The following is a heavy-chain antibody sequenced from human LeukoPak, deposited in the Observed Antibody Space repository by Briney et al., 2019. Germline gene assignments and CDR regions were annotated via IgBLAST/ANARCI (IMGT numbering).Heavy chain of an antibody. D-gene: IGHD2-15*01. J-gene: IGHJ4*02. CDR3: ARKGILPFDY. CDR1: GSPISSGGYY. V-gene: IGHV4-31*03. CDR2: NYYSGST. Sequence: SQTLSLTCTVSGSPISSGGYYWSWIRQHPGKGLEWIGYNYYSGSTYYNPSLKSRVTISVDTSKNQFSLKLSAVTAADTAVYYCARKGILPFDYWGQGTLVTVSS.